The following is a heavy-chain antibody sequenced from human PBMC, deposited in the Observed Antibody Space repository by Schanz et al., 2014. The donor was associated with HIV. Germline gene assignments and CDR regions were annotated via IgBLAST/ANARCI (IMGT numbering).Heavy chain of an antibody. CDR2: ITLNGAII. Sequence: EVQLVESGGGLVQPGRSLRLSCAASGFTFDDYAMHWVRQAPGKGLEWVSEITLNGAIIRYADSVKGRFTISRDNAKNSLYLQMNSLRAEDTAVYYCAKVLIPMIAVPYYGMDVWGQGTTVTVSS. CDR3: AKVLIPMIAVPYYGMDV. V-gene: IGHV3-9*01. J-gene: IGHJ6*02. CDR1: GFTFDDYA. D-gene: IGHD3-22*01.